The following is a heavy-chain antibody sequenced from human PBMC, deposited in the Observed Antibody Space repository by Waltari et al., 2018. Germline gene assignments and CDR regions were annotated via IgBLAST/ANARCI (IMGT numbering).Heavy chain of an antibody. Sequence: QVQLLQWGAGLLKPSETLSLTCAVYGGSFSGYYWSWLRQLPGKGLEWLGEINHTASPDYTPSLKSRATISIETSKNQFSLKLDSVTAADTGVYYCARGWLQVAPPYYYYMDVWDRGTAVTVSS. CDR3: ARGWLQVAPPYYYYMDV. CDR1: GGSFSGYY. V-gene: IGHV4-34*01. D-gene: IGHD6-19*01. J-gene: IGHJ6*03. CDR2: INHTASP.